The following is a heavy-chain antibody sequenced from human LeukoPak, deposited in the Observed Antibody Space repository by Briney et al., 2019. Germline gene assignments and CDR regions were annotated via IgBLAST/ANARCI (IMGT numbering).Heavy chain of an antibody. CDR1: GFTFSSFA. D-gene: IGHD3-16*01. J-gene: IGHJ4*02. CDR3: ARGGGVIVPEYYFDY. V-gene: IGHV3-64*01. CDR2: ISSNGGST. Sequence: GGSLRLSCAASGFTFSSFAMHWVRQAPGKGLEYVSAISSNGGSTYYANSVKGRFTISRDNSKNTLYLQMGSLRAEDMAVYYCARGGGVIVPEYYFDYWGQGTLVTVSS.